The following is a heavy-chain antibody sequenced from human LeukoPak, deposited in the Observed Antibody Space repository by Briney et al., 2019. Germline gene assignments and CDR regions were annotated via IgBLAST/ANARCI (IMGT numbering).Heavy chain of an antibody. CDR1: GGSISSGNYY. D-gene: IGHD5-12*01. J-gene: IGHJ4*02. CDR2: IYYSGST. Sequence: NSSETLSLTCSVSGGSISSGNYYWSWIRQPPGKGLEWIGYIYYSGSTNYNPSLKSRVTISVDTSKNQFSLKLSSVTAADTAVYYCARAGGDSGYDYPGTFDYWGQGTLVTVSS. V-gene: IGHV4-61*01. CDR3: ARAGGDSGYDYPGTFDY.